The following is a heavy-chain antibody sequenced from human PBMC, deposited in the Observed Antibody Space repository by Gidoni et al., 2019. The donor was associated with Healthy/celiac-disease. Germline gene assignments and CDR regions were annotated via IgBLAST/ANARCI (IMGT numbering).Heavy chain of an antibody. CDR3: AKDISPYPYGSGSYDWFDP. D-gene: IGHD3-10*01. Sequence: EVQLVESGGGLVQPGRSLRLSCAASGFTFDDYAMHWVRQAPGKGLEWVSGISWNSGSIGYADSVKGRFTISRDNAKNSLYLQMNSLRAEDTALYYCAKDISPYPYGSGSYDWFDPWGQGTLVTVSS. CDR2: ISWNSGSI. V-gene: IGHV3-9*01. CDR1: GFTFDDYA. J-gene: IGHJ5*02.